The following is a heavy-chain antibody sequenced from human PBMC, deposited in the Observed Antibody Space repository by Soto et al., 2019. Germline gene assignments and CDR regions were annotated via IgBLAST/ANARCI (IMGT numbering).Heavy chain of an antibody. CDR1: GGTFSSYA. J-gene: IGHJ4*02. CDR3: ARAHPRHYGEWAPSS. V-gene: IGHV1-69*13. Sequence: GASVKVSCKASGGTFSSYAISWVRQAPGQGLEWMGGIIPIFGTANYAQKFQGRVTITADESTSTAYMELSSLRSEDTAAYYCARAHPRHYGEWAPSSWGQGTLVTVSS. CDR2: IIPIFGTA. D-gene: IGHD4-17*01.